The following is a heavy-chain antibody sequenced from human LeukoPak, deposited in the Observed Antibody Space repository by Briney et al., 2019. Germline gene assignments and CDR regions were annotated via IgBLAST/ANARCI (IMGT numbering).Heavy chain of an antibody. Sequence: GGSLRLSCAASGFTFSNYWMNWLRQAPGKGLEWVSRIKGDGSITTYADFVKGRFTISRDNAKNTFYLQMNSLRVEDTAVYYCAKSDWFDPWGQGTLVSVSS. J-gene: IGHJ5*02. V-gene: IGHV3-74*03. CDR3: AKSDWFDP. CDR2: IKGDGSIT. CDR1: GFTFSNYW.